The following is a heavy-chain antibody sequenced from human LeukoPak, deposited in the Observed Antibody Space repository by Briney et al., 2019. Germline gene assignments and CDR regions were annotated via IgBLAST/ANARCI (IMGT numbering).Heavy chain of an antibody. J-gene: IGHJ4*02. V-gene: IGHV3-74*01. CDR3: ARVGANWSFDY. CDR1: GFTFSNYW. Sequence: GGSLRLSCAASGFTFSNYWMHWVRQAPGKGLVWVSRIYSDGSGISYADSMKGRFTISRDNAKKTVYLQMNSLSAEDTAVYYCARVGANWSFDYWGQGTLVTVSS. D-gene: IGHD1-26*01. CDR2: IYSDGSGI.